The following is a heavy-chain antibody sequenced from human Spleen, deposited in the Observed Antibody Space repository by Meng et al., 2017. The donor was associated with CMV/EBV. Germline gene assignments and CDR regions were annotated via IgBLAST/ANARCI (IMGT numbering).Heavy chain of an antibody. CDR1: FSSYN. D-gene: IGHD3-9*01. J-gene: IGHJ4*02. Sequence: FSSYNISWVRQGPGQGLEWMGRIIPILGMANYAQKFQGRVTITADKSTSTVYMALSSLRSEDTAVYYCARDAPHYDILTGYSKPFDYWGQGTLVTVSS. V-gene: IGHV1-69*04. CDR3: ARDAPHYDILTGYSKPFDY. CDR2: IIPILGMA.